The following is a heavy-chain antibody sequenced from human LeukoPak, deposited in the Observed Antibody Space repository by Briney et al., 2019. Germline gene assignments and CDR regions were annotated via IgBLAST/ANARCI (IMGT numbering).Heavy chain of an antibody. J-gene: IGHJ6*02. CDR2: INPNSGGT. Sequence: ASVNVSFTASGYTFTGYYMHWVRQAPGQGLEWMRWINPNSGGTNYAQKFQGRVTMTRDTSISTAYMELSRLRSDDTAVYYCARAFIAVAEYGMAVWGQGTTVTVSS. CDR3: ARAFIAVAEYGMAV. CDR1: GYTFTGYY. V-gene: IGHV1-2*02. D-gene: IGHD6-19*01.